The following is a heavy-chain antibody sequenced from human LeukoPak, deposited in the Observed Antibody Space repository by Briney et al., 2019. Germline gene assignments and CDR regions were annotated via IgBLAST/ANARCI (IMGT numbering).Heavy chain of an antibody. CDR3: ARRYCSGGSCYSDGYYGMDV. CDR2: INAYNGIT. CDR1: GYTFTNYG. V-gene: IGHV1-18*01. Sequence: ASVKVSCKASGYTFTNYGFSWVRQAPGQGLEWMGWINAYNGITNYAQKLQGRFTMTTDTSTNTAYMELRSLRSDDTAVYYCARRYCSGGSCYSDGYYGMDVWGQGTTVTVSS. J-gene: IGHJ6*02. D-gene: IGHD2-15*01.